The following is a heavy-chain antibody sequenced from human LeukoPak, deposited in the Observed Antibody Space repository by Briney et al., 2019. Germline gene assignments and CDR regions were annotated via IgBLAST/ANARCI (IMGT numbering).Heavy chain of an antibody. CDR1: GFTFSSYS. V-gene: IGHV3-48*01. D-gene: IGHD1-26*01. CDR2: ISSSSSAN. J-gene: IGHJ4*02. CDR3: AKGGKWDVTPFDY. Sequence: GGSLRLSCAASGFTFSSYSMNWVRQAPGKGLEWVSYISSSSSANYYADSVKGRFTISRDNAKNSLYLQMNSLRAEDTAVYYCAKGGKWDVTPFDYWGQGTLVTVSS.